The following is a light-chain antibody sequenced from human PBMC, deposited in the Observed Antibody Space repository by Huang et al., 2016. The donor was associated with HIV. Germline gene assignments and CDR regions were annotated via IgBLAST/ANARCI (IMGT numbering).Light chain of an antibody. CDR1: QNINTY. J-gene: IGKJ5*01. CDR3: QQSYSALSS. CDR2: SSS. V-gene: IGKV1-39*01. Sequence: QMTQSPTSLSASIGARVSIACRASQNINTYLNWYQQKPGKAPKLLISSSSTLHSGVPSRFIGSGSGTDFTLTIRGLQLDDFATYYCQQSYSALSSFGPGTRL.